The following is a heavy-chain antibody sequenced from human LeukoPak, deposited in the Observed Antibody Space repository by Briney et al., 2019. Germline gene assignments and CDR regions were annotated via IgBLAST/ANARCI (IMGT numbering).Heavy chain of an antibody. CDR1: GFTLSYYC. J-gene: IGHJ3*02. V-gene: IGHV3-7*01. CDR2: IKQDGSEK. D-gene: IGHD2-8*01. Sequence: GGSLRLSCAASGFTLSYYCMSWVRQAPGKGLEWVANIKQDGSEKYYVYSVKGRFTISKDNAENSLYLQMNSLRAEDTAVYYCARYGNGAWPGHYAFDMWGQGTMVTVSS. CDR3: ARYGNGAWPGHYAFDM.